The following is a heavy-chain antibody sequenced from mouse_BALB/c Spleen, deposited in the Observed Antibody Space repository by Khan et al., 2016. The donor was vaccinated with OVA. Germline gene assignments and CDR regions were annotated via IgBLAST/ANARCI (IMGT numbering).Heavy chain of an antibody. V-gene: IGHV2-6-5*01. CDR1: GFSLSDYG. CDR2: IWGGGST. CDR3: AKGVWSYYYTLDY. Sequence: VKLLESGPGLVAPSQNLSITCPVSGFSLSDYGVSLIRQPPGKGLEWLGVIWGGGSTYYNSALKSRLSISKDNSKSQVFLKMSSLQSDDTAMFYCAKGVWSYYYTLDYWGQGTSVTVSS. J-gene: IGHJ4*01.